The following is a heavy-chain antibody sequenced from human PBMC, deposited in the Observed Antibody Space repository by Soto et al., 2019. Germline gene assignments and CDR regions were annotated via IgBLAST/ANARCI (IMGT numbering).Heavy chain of an antibody. J-gene: IGHJ4*02. CDR2: VFHTGNT. V-gene: IGHV4-4*02. D-gene: IGHD7-27*01. CDR3: ARKAWVRFDY. Sequence: LSLTCAVSGDSISSSVWWTWVRQPPGKGLEWIGEVFHTGNTNYNPSLKSRVTMSVDKSTNEFSLKATSVTAADTAIYYCARKAWVRFDYWGQGALVTVSS. CDR1: GDSISSSVW.